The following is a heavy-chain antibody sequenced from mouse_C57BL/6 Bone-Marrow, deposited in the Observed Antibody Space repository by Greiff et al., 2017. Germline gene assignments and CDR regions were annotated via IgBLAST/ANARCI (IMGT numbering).Heavy chain of an antibody. CDR2: INPSTGGT. V-gene: IGHV1-42*01. D-gene: IGHD1-1*01. J-gene: IGHJ2*01. CDR3: ARDGSTFDY. Sequence: VQLKQSGPELVKPGASVKISCKASGYSFTGYYMNWVKQSPEKSLEWIGEINPSTGGTTYNQKFKAKATLTVDKSSSTAYMQLKSLTSEDSAVYYCARDGSTFDYWGQGTTLTVSS. CDR1: GYSFTGYY.